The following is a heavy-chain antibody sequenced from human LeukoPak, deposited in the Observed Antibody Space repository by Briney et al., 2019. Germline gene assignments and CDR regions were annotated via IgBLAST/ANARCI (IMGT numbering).Heavy chain of an antibody. CDR2: IKQGGGER. J-gene: IGHJ4*02. CDR1: GFTFSRHW. Sequence: GGSLRLSCAASGFTFSRHWMNWVRQAPGKGLEWVANIKQGGGERNYVDSVKGRFTVSRDDAMNSLYLQMNSLRAEDTAIYYCARGPNYGARTDYLDYWGLGTLVTVSS. V-gene: IGHV3-7*03. D-gene: IGHD4-17*01. CDR3: ARGPNYGARTDYLDY.